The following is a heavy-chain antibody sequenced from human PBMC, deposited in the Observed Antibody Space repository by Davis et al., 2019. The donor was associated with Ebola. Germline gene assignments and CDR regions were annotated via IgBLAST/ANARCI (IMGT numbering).Heavy chain of an antibody. CDR2: ISSSGSTI. J-gene: IGHJ6*02. D-gene: IGHD4-17*01. Sequence: PGGSLRLSCAASGFTFSSYEMNWVRQAPGKGLEWVSYISSSGSTIYYADSVKGRFTISRDNAKNSLYLQMNSLRAEDTAVYFCARGLGDYLLYGVGYYYYAMDVWGQGTTVTVSS. CDR1: GFTFSSYE. CDR3: ARGLGDYLLYGVGYYYYAMDV. V-gene: IGHV3-48*03.